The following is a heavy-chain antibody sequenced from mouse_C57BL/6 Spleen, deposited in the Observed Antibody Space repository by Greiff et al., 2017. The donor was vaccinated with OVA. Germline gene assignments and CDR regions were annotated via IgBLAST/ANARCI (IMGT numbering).Heavy chain of an antibody. Sequence: DVQLQESGPGLVKPSQSLSLTCSVTGYSITSGYYWNWIRQFPGNKLEWMGYISYDGSNNYNPSLKNRISITRDTSKNQFFLKLNSVTTEDTATYYCARLPLFAYWGQGTLVTVSA. J-gene: IGHJ3*01. D-gene: IGHD1-1*01. V-gene: IGHV3-6*01. CDR1: GYSITSGYY. CDR3: ARLPLFAY. CDR2: ISYDGSN.